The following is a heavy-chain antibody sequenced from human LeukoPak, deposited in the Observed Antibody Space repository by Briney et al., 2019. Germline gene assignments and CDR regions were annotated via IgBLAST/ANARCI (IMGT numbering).Heavy chain of an antibody. CDR3: ARDVGFDWFHYMDV. CDR2: ISSSGSTI. V-gene: IGHV3-11*01. CDR1: GFTLSDYY. D-gene: IGHD3-9*01. Sequence: PGGSLRLSCAGSGFTLSDYYMIWIRQALGKGLEWVSYISSSGSTIYYADSVKGRFTISRDNAKNSLYLQMNSLRAEDTAVYYCARDVGFDWFHYMDVWGKGTTVTISS. J-gene: IGHJ6*03.